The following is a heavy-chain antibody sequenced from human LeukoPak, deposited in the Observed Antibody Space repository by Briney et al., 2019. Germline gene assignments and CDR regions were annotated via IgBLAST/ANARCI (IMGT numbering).Heavy chain of an antibody. Sequence: GGSLRLSCAASGFTFNSYAMTWVRQAPGKGLEWVSSISGNGGSTYYTDSVKGRCTISRDNSKNTLYLQMNSLRAEDTAEYYCAKDLRVIVVPYYMDVWGKGPTVTVSS. J-gene: IGHJ6*03. CDR2: ISGNGGST. CDR3: AKDLRVIVVPYYMDV. V-gene: IGHV3-23*01. CDR1: GFTFNSYA. D-gene: IGHD2-2*01.